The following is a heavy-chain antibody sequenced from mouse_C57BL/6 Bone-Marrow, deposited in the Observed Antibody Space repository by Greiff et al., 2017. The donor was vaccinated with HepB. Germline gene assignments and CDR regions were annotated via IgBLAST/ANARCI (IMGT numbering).Heavy chain of an antibody. J-gene: IGHJ3*01. CDR3: ARGGYYGSSSAWFAY. D-gene: IGHD1-1*01. CDR2: ISNGGGST. Sequence: EVKLVESGGGLVQPGGSLKLSCAASGFTFSDYYMYWVRQTPEKRLVWVAYISNGGGSTYYPDTVKGRFTISRDNAKNTLYLQMSRLKSEDTAMYYCARGGYYGSSSAWFAYWGQGTLVTVSA. V-gene: IGHV5-12*01. CDR1: GFTFSDYY.